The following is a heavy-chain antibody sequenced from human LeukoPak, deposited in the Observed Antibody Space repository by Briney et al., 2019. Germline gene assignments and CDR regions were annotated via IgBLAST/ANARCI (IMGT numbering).Heavy chain of an antibody. J-gene: IGHJ4*02. CDR1: SGSFSGYY. D-gene: IGHD3-10*01. V-gene: IGHV4-34*01. Sequence: PSETLSLACAVYSGSFSGYYWSWIRQPPGKGLEWIGEINHSGSTNYNPSLKSRVTISVDTSKNQFSLKLSSVTAADTAVYYCARGREEHYYGSGSHPNFDYWGQGTLVTVSS. CDR3: ARGREEHYYGSGSHPNFDY. CDR2: INHSGST.